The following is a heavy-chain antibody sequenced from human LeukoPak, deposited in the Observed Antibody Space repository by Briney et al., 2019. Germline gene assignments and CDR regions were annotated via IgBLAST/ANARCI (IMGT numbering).Heavy chain of an antibody. CDR2: IYYSGST. D-gene: IGHD1/OR15-1a*01. J-gene: IGHJ6*02. CDR3: ARENKSYYYYGMDV. CDR1: GVSISSGDYY. V-gene: IGHV4-30-4*01. Sequence: SETLSLTCTVSGVSISSGDYYWSWIRQPPGKGLEWIGYIYYSGSTYYNPSLKSRVTISVDTSRNQFSLKLSSVTAADTAVYYCARENKSYYYYGMDVWGQGTTVTVSS.